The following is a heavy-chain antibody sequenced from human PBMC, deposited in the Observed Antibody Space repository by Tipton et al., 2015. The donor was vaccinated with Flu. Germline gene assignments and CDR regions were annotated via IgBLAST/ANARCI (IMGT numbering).Heavy chain of an antibody. J-gene: IGHJ4*02. D-gene: IGHD4-23*01. V-gene: IGHV4-59*12. CDR2: IYYSGST. Sequence: TLSLTCTVSGGSISSYYWSWIRQPPGKGLEWIGYIYYSGSTNYNPSLKSRVTISVDTSKNQFSLKLNSVTAADTAVYYCARVGVVTPFDYWGQGTLVTVSS. CDR3: ARVGVVTPFDY. CDR1: GGSISSYY.